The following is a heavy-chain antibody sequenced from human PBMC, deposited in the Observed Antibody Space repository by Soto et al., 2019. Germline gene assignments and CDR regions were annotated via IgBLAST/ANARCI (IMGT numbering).Heavy chain of an antibody. CDR1: GFTFSDYY. V-gene: IGHV3-11*01. D-gene: IGHD1-7*01. J-gene: IGHJ4*02. CDR3: ARDLTGTTYFPSYTFDY. Sequence: GGSLRLSCAASGFTFSDYYMSWIRQAPGKGLEWVSYISSSGSTIYYADSVKGRFTISRDNAKNSLYLQMNSLRAEDTAVYYCARDLTGTTYFPSYTFDYWGQGTLVTVS. CDR2: ISSSGSTI.